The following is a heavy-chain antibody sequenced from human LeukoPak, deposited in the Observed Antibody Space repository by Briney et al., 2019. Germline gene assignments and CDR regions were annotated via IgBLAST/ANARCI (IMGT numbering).Heavy chain of an antibody. V-gene: IGHV3-66*04. CDR1: GFTFRSYE. D-gene: IGHD3-22*01. CDR3: ARHDSGYGPFDY. CDR2: IYSGGST. J-gene: IGHJ4*02. Sequence: GGSLRLSCAGFGFTFRSYEMNWVRQAPGKGLEWVSVIYSGGSTYYADSVKGRFTISKDNYENTVYLQMNSLRAEDTAVYYCARHDSGYGPFDYWGQGTLVTVSS.